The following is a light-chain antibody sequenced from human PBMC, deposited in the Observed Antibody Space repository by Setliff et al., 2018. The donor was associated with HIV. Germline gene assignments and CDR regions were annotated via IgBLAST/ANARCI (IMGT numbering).Light chain of an antibody. CDR2: DVI. CDR1: SSDVGGYYS. Sequence: QPALTQPASVSGSPGQSITISCTGISSDVGGYYSVSWYQQHPGKAPKLMIYDVINRPSGVSNRFSGSRSGNTASQTISGLQVEDEADYYCSSYTTSSTLYVFGPGTKVTVL. J-gene: IGLJ1*01. CDR3: SSYTTSSTLYV. V-gene: IGLV2-14*03.